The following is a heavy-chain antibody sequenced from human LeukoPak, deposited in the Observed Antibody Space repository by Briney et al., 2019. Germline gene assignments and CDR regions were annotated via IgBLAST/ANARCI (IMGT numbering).Heavy chain of an antibody. V-gene: IGHV3-48*03. Sequence: GGSLRLSCAASGFTFSSYEMNWVRQAPGKGLEWVSYISSSGSTIYYADSVKGRFTISRDNAKNSLYLQMNSLRAEDTAVYYCARTGAGYSYVYLFWDYWGQGTLVTVSS. D-gene: IGHD5-18*01. J-gene: IGHJ4*02. CDR2: ISSSGSTI. CDR1: GFTFSSYE. CDR3: ARTGAGYSYVYLFWDY.